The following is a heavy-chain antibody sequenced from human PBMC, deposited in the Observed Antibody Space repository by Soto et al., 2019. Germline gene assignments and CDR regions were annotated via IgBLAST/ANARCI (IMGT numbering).Heavy chain of an antibody. J-gene: IGHJ4*02. CDR3: ARDHNGDYYTPLDY. CDR1: GFTFSSYG. Sequence: PGGSLRLSCAASGFTFSSYGRHWVRQAPGKGLEWVAVIWYDGSNKYYADSVKGRFTISRDNSKNTLYLQMNSLRAEDTAVYYCARDHNGDYYTPLDYWGQGTLVTVSS. CDR2: IWYDGSNK. D-gene: IGHD4-17*01. V-gene: IGHV3-33*01.